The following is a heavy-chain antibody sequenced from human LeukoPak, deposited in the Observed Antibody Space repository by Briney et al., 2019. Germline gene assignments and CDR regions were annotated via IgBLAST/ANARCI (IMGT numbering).Heavy chain of an antibody. CDR2: IKQDGSEK. CDR1: GFNFRTYW. Sequence: GGSLRLSCVASGFNFRTYWMSGVRQAPGKGLEWVANIKQDGSEKYYVDSVKGRFTISRDNAKNSLYLQMSSLRAEDSAVYYCVRDGMGVIKAFDIWGQGTMVTVSS. J-gene: IGHJ3*02. V-gene: IGHV3-7*05. D-gene: IGHD3-10*01. CDR3: VRDGMGVIKAFDI.